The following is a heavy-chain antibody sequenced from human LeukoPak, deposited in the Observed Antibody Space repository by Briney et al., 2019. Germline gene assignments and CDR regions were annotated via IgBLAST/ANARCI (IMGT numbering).Heavy chain of an antibody. D-gene: IGHD6-25*01. CDR3: ARLGLIAAALRSPDY. CDR1: GGSISSYY. V-gene: IGHV4-39*01. Sequence: SETLSLTCTVSGGSISSYYWGWIRQPPGKGLEWIGSIYFSGSTYYNPSLKGRVTVSVDTSKKQFSLKLSSVTAADTAVYYCARLGLIAAALRSPDYWGQGTLVTVSS. J-gene: IGHJ4*02. CDR2: IYFSGST.